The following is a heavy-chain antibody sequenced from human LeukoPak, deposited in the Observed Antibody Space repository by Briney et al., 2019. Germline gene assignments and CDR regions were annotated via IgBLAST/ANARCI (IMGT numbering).Heavy chain of an antibody. CDR2: ISRDGGST. Sequence: GGSLRLPCAASGFIFNTYAMSWVRRAPGKGLEWVSAISRDGGSTWYADSVEGRFTISRDNSKNTLYLLLNSVRAEDTATYYCAKDHSSCRGASCLLHQDWGQGTLVTVSS. D-gene: IGHD2-15*01. J-gene: IGHJ4*02. CDR1: GFIFNTYA. V-gene: IGHV3-23*01. CDR3: AKDHSSCRGASCLLHQD.